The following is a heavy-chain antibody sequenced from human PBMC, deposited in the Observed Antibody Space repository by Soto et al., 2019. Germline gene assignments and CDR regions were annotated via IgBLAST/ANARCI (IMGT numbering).Heavy chain of an antibody. CDR3: ARNMDYYYGPGSGNGHGF. J-gene: IGHJ6*02. CDR2: INPKFGDT. D-gene: IGHD3-10*01. CDR1: GYTFTAYY. Sequence: QVQLVQSGAEVKEPGDSVRVSCEASGYTFTAYYIHWVRQAPGQGLEWMGWINPKFGDTTYAQDFQGRDSMTRDMSISTVYMELSRLTSDDTAIYYCARNMDYYYGPGSGNGHGFWGQGTTVTVFS. V-gene: IGHV1-2*02.